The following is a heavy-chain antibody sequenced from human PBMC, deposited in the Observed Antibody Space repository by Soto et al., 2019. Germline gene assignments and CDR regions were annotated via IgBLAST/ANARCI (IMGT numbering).Heavy chain of an antibody. Sequence: QVQLVQSGAEVKKPGSSVKVSCKASGGTFSSYAISWVRQAPGQGLEWMGGIIPIFGTANYAQKFQGRVTITADEATSTAYMELSSLSSEDTAVSYCPRDYGQINWFDPWGQGTPVTVSS. V-gene: IGHV1-69*01. CDR2: IIPIFGTA. D-gene: IGHD4-17*01. CDR3: PRDYGQINWFDP. J-gene: IGHJ5*02. CDR1: GGTFSSYA.